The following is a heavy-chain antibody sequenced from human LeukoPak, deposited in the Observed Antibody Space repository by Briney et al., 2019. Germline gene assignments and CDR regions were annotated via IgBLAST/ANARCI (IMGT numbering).Heavy chain of an antibody. Sequence: GGSLRLSCTASGFTFSNFDMGWVRQAPGKGLEWVSAITNRGDGTYFADSVRGRVTISRDNSKDTLYLQLNSLRADDTAVYYCAKDARRTSGWYYFDSWGQGTLVTVSS. CDR2: ITNRGDGT. J-gene: IGHJ4*02. D-gene: IGHD6-19*01. V-gene: IGHV3-23*01. CDR1: GFTFSNFD. CDR3: AKDARRTSGWYYFDS.